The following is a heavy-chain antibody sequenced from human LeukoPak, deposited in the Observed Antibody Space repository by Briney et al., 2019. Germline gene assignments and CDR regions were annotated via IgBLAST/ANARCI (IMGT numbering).Heavy chain of an antibody. CDR3: ASWAGAAVGFNGPLDY. Sequence: GGSLRLSCAASGFTFSSYAMSWVRQAPGKGPEWLSYISSSSSTTYYADSVKGRFTMSRDNAKKSLYLQMNSLRAEDTAVYYCASWAGAAVGFNGPLDYWGQGTLVTVSS. V-gene: IGHV3-48*01. CDR1: GFTFSSYA. J-gene: IGHJ4*02. D-gene: IGHD6-13*01. CDR2: ISSSSSTT.